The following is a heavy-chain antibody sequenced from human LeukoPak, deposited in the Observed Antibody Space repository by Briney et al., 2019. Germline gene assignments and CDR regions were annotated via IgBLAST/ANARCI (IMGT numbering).Heavy chain of an antibody. J-gene: IGHJ5*02. Sequence: PGGSLRLSCAASGFTFSSYGMHWVRQAPGKGLVWVSRFNSDGSITSYADSVKGRFTISRDNAKNTLYLQMNSLRAEDTAVYYCARDDGSGWLDPWGQGTLVTVSS. CDR1: GFTFSSYG. CDR2: FNSDGSIT. D-gene: IGHD5-24*01. V-gene: IGHV3-74*01. CDR3: ARDDGSGWLDP.